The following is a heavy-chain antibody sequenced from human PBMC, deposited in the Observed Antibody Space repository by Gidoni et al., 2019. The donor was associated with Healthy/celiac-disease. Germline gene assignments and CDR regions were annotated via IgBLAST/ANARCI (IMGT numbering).Heavy chain of an antibody. CDR2: VKEDGREK. CDR1: GFTFSSYW. V-gene: IGHV3-7*01. D-gene: IGHD3-9*01. J-gene: IGHJ4*02. Sequence: EVQLVESGGGLVQPGGSLRLSCATSGFTFSSYWLSWVRQAPGKGLAWVANVKEDGREKYYVDSGKGRFTISRDNAKNSLYLQMNSLRAEDTAVYYCASLLRYFDWFRRGGYFDYWGQGTLVTVSS. CDR3: ASLLRYFDWFRRGGYFDY.